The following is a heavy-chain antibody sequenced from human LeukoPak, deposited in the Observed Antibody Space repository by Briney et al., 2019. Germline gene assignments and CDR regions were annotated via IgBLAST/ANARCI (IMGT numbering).Heavy chain of an antibody. CDR3: ARDPGGTWGFDY. CDR1: GYTFTSHG. V-gene: IGHV1-18*01. Sequence: GASVKVSCKASGYTFTSHGLSWARQAPGQGLEWMGWISIYSGNTNYAQKFQDRISMTTDTSTSTAYMELRGLKSDDTAVYYCARDPGGTWGFDYWGQGALVTVSS. CDR2: ISIYSGNT. J-gene: IGHJ4*02. D-gene: IGHD7-27*01.